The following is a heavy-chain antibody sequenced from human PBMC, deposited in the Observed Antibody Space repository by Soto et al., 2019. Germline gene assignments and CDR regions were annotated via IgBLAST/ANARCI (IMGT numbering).Heavy chain of an antibody. CDR2: IVVGSGNT. CDR3: AADQGYYDILTGYSPDYYYYGMDV. D-gene: IGHD3-9*01. V-gene: IGHV1-58*01. J-gene: IGHJ6*02. CDR1: GFTFTSCA. Sequence: GASVKVSCKASGFTFTSCAVQWVRQARGQRLEWIGWIVVGSGNTNYAQKFQERVTITRDMSTSTAYMELSSLRSEDTAVYYCAADQGYYDILTGYSPDYYYYGMDVWGQGTTVTVSS.